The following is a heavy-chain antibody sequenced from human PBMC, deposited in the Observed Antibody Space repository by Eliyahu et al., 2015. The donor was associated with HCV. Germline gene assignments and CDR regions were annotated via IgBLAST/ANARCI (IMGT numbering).Heavy chain of an antibody. CDR3: CLKWEPVAGAFDI. V-gene: IGHV1-69*01. D-gene: IGHD1-26*01. CDR2: IIPIFGTA. J-gene: IGHJ3*02. CDR1: GGTFSSYA. Sequence: EVKKPGSSVKVSCKASGGTFSSYAISWVRQAPGQGLEWMGGIIPIFGTANYAQKFQGRVTITADESTSTAYMELSSLRSEDTAVYYCCLKWEPVAGAFDIWGQGTMVTVSS.